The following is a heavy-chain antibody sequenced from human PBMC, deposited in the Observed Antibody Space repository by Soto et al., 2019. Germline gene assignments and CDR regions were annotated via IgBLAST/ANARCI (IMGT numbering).Heavy chain of an antibody. D-gene: IGHD4-4*01. CDR1: GGSISSYY. Sequence: SETLSLTCTVSGGSISSYYWSWIRQPPGKGLEWIGYIYYSGSTYYNPSLKSRVTISVDTSKNQFSLKLSSVTAADTAVYYCARHSYYSNPLRFDPWGQGTLVTV. CDR3: ARHSYYSNPLRFDP. V-gene: IGHV4-59*08. J-gene: IGHJ5*02. CDR2: IYYSGST.